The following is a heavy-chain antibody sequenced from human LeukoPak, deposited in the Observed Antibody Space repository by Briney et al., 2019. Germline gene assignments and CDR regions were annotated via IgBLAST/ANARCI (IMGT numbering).Heavy chain of an antibody. Sequence: ASVKVSCKASGYTFTMYALNWLRQAPGQGLKWMGWINTKTGNPTYALGFTGRYVFSLDTSVTTAYLEISSLKAEDSAVYYCVRDAYLYSGYDLYGEWFDPWGQGTLVTVSS. CDR1: GYTFTMYA. D-gene: IGHD5-12*01. CDR2: INTKTGNP. V-gene: IGHV7-4-1*02. CDR3: VRDAYLYSGYDLYGEWFDP. J-gene: IGHJ5*02.